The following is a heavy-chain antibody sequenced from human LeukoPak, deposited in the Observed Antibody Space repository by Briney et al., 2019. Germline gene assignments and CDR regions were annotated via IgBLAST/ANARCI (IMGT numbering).Heavy chain of an antibody. CDR2: ISGSGGST. CDR3: AKDRGYDYVWGSYRSPYYYMDV. Sequence: GGSLRLSCAASGFTFSSYAMSWVRQAPGKGLEWVSAISGSGGSTYYADSVKGRFTISRDNSKNTLYLQMNSLRAEDTAVYYCAKDRGYDYVWGSYRSPYYYMDVWGKGTTGTVSS. D-gene: IGHD3-16*02. V-gene: IGHV3-23*01. J-gene: IGHJ6*03. CDR1: GFTFSSYA.